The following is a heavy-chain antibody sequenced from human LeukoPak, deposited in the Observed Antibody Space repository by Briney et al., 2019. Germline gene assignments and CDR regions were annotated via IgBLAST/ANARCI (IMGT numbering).Heavy chain of an antibody. V-gene: IGHV3-30*18. Sequence: GSLRLSCAASGFTFSSYGMHWVRQAPGKGLEWVAVISYDGSNKYYADSVKGRFTISRDNSKNTLYLQMNSLRAEDTAVYYCAKVSQQMAPGGYYYYYYMDVWGKGTTVTVSS. J-gene: IGHJ6*03. CDR2: ISYDGSNK. CDR1: GFTFSSYG. CDR3: AKVSQQMAPGGYYYYYYMDV. D-gene: IGHD6-13*01.